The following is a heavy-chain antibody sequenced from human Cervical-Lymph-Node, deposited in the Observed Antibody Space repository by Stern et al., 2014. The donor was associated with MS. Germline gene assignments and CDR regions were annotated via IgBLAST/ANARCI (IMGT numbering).Heavy chain of an antibody. J-gene: IGHJ4*02. D-gene: IGHD3-3*01. Sequence: VQLVQSGAEVKKPGASVKVSCKASGYTFTSYGISWVRQAPGQGLEWMGWISAYNGNTNSARNVQGRVTRTTDTATITACMELRSLRSDDTAVYYCARGVRVSIFGVVMYRQGFDYWGQGTLVTVSS. V-gene: IGHV1-18*01. CDR2: ISAYNGNT. CDR3: ARGVRVSIFGVVMYRQGFDY. CDR1: GYTFTSYG.